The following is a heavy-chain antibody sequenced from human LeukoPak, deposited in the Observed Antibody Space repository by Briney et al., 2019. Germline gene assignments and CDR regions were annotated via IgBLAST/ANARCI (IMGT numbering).Heavy chain of an antibody. V-gene: IGHV4-61*02. J-gene: IGHJ4*02. D-gene: IGHD3-10*01. CDR1: GGSISSGSYY. CDR2: IYTSGST. CDR3: ARDVLLWFGESYYFDY. Sequence: TSETLSLTCTVSGGSISSGSYYWSWIRQPAGKGLEWIGRIYTSGSTNYNPSLKSRVTMSVDTSKNQFSLKLSSVTAADTAVYYCARDVLLWFGESYYFDYWGQGTLVTVSS.